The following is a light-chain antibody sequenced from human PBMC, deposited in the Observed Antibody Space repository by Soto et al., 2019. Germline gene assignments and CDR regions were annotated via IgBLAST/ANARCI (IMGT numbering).Light chain of an antibody. Sequence: EIVLTQSPGTLPLSPGESVTLSCRASQSVTSNYLAWYQQKPGQAPRLLIYGASSRATGIPDRFSGSGSGTDFTLTISRLEPEDFAVYFCQQYGTSPAGTFGQGTKVEIK. CDR3: QQYGTSPAGT. J-gene: IGKJ1*01. V-gene: IGKV3-20*01. CDR2: GAS. CDR1: QSVTSNY.